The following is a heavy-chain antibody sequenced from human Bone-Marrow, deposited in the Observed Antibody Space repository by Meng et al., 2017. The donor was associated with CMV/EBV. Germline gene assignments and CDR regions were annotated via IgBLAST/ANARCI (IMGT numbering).Heavy chain of an antibody. Sequence: GGSLRLSCAASGFTFSSYSMNWVRQAPGKGLEWVSSISSSSSYIYYADSVKGRFTISRDNAKNSLYLQMNSLRAEDTVVYYCARWTHEELNWFDPWGQGTLVTVSS. D-gene: IGHD3-10*01. CDR1: GFTFSSYS. CDR3: ARWTHEELNWFDP. J-gene: IGHJ5*02. CDR2: ISSSSSYI. V-gene: IGHV3-21*01.